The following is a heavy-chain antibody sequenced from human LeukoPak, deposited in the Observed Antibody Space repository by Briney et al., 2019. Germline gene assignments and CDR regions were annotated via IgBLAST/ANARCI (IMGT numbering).Heavy chain of an antibody. D-gene: IGHD3-9*01. CDR3: VCLCKQKTAYEILTDNPLGAFDI. CDR2: IYYSGST. J-gene: IGHJ3*02. V-gene: IGHV4-39*01. CDR1: GRSSSSSSYS. Sequence: PSETLSLTCTVSGRSSSSSSYSWGWIRPPPRKKLEWIGSIYYSGSTYYNPSLKSRVTISVDPSKNQFSLKLSSVTAADTAVYYCVCLCKQKTAYEILTDNPLGAFDIWGQGTMVTVSS.